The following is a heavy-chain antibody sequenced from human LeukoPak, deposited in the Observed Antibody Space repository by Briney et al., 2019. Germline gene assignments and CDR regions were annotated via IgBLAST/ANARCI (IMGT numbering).Heavy chain of an antibody. CDR3: ASGAHRYYYDSSGYYYVFDY. CDR1: GGTFISYA. V-gene: IGHV1-69*13. Sequence: SVKVSCKASGGTFISYAISWVRQAPGQGLEWMGGIIPIFGTANYAQKFQGRVTITADESTSTAYMELSSLRSEDRAVYYCASGAHRYYYDSSGYYYVFDYWGQGTLVTVSS. J-gene: IGHJ4*02. D-gene: IGHD3-22*01. CDR2: IIPIFGTA.